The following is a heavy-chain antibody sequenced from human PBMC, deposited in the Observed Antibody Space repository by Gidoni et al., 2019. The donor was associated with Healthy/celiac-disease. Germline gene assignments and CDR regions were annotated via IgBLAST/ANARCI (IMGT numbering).Heavy chain of an antibody. CDR2: ISGSGGST. CDR1: GFTFRSYA. V-gene: IGHV3-23*04. Sequence: EVQLVESGGGLVQPGGSLRLSLAASGFTFRSYAMSWVRQAPGKGLEWVSAISGSGGSTYYADSVKGRFTISRDNSKNTLYLQMNGLRAEDTAVYYCANGGKQWLVKFDPWGQGTLVTVSS. J-gene: IGHJ5*02. D-gene: IGHD6-19*01. CDR3: ANGGKQWLVKFDP.